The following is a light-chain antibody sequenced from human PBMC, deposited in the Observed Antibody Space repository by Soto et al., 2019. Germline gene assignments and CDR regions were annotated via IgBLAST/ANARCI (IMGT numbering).Light chain of an antibody. CDR3: QQDNNWPHP. J-gene: IGKJ2*01. CDR2: GAS. CDR1: QSVSNN. Sequence: EIVMTQAPATLSVSPGERGTLSCRASQSVSNNLAWYQQKPGQAPRLLIYGASTRATGIPARFSGSGSGTEFTLTISTLQSEYFAVYSCQQDNNWPHPFAQGTKVDI. V-gene: IGKV3-15*01.